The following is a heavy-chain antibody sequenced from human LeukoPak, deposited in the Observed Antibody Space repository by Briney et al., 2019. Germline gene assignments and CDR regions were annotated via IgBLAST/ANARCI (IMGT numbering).Heavy chain of an antibody. V-gene: IGHV1-18*01. D-gene: IGHD6-13*01. CDR3: ARGVTYEIAAGYGWFDP. CDR2: ISAYNGNA. J-gene: IGHJ5*02. CDR1: GYTFTSYG. Sequence: GASVKVSCKASGYTFTSYGISWVRQAPGQGLEWMGWISAYNGNANYAQKLQGRVTMTTDTSTSTAYMELRSLRSDDTAVYYCARGVTYEIAAGYGWFDPWGQGTLVTVSS.